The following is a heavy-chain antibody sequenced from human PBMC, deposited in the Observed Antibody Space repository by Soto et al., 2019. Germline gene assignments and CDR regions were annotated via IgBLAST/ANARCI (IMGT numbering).Heavy chain of an antibody. CDR3: AKRLAARGSMSDSSWYKSPFDY. D-gene: IGHD6-13*01. V-gene: IGHV3-23*01. CDR1: EFTFNTYW. Sequence: GGSLRLSCLASEFTFNTYWMNWVRQAPGKGLEWVSAISGSGGSTYYADSVKGRFTISRDSSKNTLYLQMNSLRAEDTAVYYCAKRLAARGSMSDSSWYKSPFDYWGQGTLVTVSS. CDR2: ISGSGGST. J-gene: IGHJ4*02.